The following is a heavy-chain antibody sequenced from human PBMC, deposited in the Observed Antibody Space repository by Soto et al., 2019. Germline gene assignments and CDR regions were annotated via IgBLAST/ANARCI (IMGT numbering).Heavy chain of an antibody. V-gene: IGHV3-23*01. CDR2: ISGSGFKK. CDR1: GFIFENFG. Sequence: LRLSCAASGFIFENFGMSWVRQAPGKGLEWISSISGSGFKKYYADSVKGRFTISRDNSMSTVYLELNNLSAEDTAVYHCAKNQGVELVPLATVDWFDPWGQGSVVTVSS. D-gene: IGHD1-26*01. CDR3: AKNQGVELVPLATVDWFDP. J-gene: IGHJ5*02.